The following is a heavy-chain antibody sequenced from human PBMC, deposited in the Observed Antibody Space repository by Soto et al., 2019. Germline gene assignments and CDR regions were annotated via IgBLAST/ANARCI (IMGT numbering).Heavy chain of an antibody. J-gene: IGHJ4*02. D-gene: IGHD6-13*01. Sequence: QVQLVQSGAEVKKPGASVRVSCKASGYTFSRYGISWVRQAPGQGLEWMGWISGFNGNTKESEKLQGRVTLTTDTSANTDHMELRGLRSDDTGVYYCARSSAYSTPWSFDNWGQGSLVTVSS. CDR2: ISGFNGNT. CDR1: GYTFSRYG. V-gene: IGHV1-18*01. CDR3: ARSSAYSTPWSFDN.